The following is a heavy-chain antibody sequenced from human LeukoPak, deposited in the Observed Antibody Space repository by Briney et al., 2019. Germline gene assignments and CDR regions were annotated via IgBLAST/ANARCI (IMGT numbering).Heavy chain of an antibody. CDR3: AGALSYGYSD. D-gene: IGHD5-18*01. V-gene: IGHV3-53*04. Sequence: GGSLRLSCAASGFTVSSNYMSWVRQAPGKGPEWVSVIYNDGRTFYGDSVKGRFTLSRHNSKNTLYLQMNSLSSEDTAVYYCAGALSYGYSDWGQGTLVTVSS. CDR1: GFTVSSNY. CDR2: IYNDGRT. J-gene: IGHJ4*02.